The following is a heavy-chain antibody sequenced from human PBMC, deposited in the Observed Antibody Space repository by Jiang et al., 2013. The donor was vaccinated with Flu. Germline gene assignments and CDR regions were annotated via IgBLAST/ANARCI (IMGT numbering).Heavy chain of an antibody. CDR3: ARRGITMVRGVILYYFDY. J-gene: IGHJ4*02. V-gene: IGHV5-51*01. CDR1: GYSFTSNW. Sequence: GAEVKKPGESLKISCKGSGYSFTSNWIGWVRQMPGKGLEWMGIINPADSTTRYSPSFQGQVTISADKSISTAYLQWSSLKASDTAMYYCARRGITMVRGVILYYFDYWGQGTLVTVSS. CDR2: INPADSTT. D-gene: IGHD3-10*01.